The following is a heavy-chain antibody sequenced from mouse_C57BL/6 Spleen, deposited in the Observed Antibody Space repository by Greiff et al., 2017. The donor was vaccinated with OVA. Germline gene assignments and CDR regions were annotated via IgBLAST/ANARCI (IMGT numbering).Heavy chain of an antibody. CDR2: IHPNSGST. V-gene: IGHV1-64*01. Sequence: QVQLQQPGAELVKPGASVKLSCKASGYTFTSYWLHWVKQRPGQGLEWIGMIHPNSGSTNYHEKFKSKATLTVDKSSSTAYMQLSSLTSEDSAVYYCAICGSSPGYWGQGTTLTVAS. D-gene: IGHD1-1*01. J-gene: IGHJ2*01. CDR3: AICGSSPGY. CDR1: GYTFTSYW.